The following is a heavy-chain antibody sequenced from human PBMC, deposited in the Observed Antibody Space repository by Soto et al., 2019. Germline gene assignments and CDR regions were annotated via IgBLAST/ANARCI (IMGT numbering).Heavy chain of an antibody. CDR2: ISYDGSNK. J-gene: IGHJ6*03. Sequence: GGSLRLSCAASGFTFSSYAMHWVRQAPGKGLEWVAVISYDGSNKYYADSVKGRFTISRDNSKNTLYLQMNSLRAEDTAVYYCARDSSSPTYYYYYMDVWGKGTTVTVSS. V-gene: IGHV3-30*04. CDR1: GFTFSSYA. CDR3: ARDSSSPTYYYYYMDV. D-gene: IGHD6-13*01.